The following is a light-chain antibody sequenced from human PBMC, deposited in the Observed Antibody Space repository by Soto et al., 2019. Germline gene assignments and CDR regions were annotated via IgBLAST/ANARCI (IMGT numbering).Light chain of an antibody. CDR3: QQRSNWPPIT. V-gene: IGKV1-5*03. Sequence: DIQMTQSPSTLSGSVGDRVTITCRASQTISSWFAWYQQKPGKAPKLLIYKASSLESGVPSRFSGSGSGTEFTLTISSLQPDDFATYYCQQRSNWPPITFGQGTRLEIK. CDR1: QTISSW. J-gene: IGKJ5*01. CDR2: KAS.